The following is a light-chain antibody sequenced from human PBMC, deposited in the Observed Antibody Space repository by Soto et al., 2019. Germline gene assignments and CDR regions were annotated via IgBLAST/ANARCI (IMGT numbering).Light chain of an antibody. CDR1: QGIGDT. V-gene: IGKV3-15*01. CDR2: GAS. CDR3: QQYTNWQWT. Sequence: EIVLMQSPCTLSLSPWERATLSCRASQGIGDTLAWYQHKPVQTPRLLIYGASTRATGIPARFSGSGSGTAFTLTMSSLQSVDFAVYSCQQYTNWQWTLGQGTKVDIK. J-gene: IGKJ1*01.